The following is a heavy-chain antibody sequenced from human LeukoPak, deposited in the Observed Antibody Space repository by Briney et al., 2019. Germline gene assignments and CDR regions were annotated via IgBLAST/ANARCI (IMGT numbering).Heavy chain of an antibody. V-gene: IGHV3-9*01. J-gene: IGHJ4*02. CDR1: GFTFDDYA. D-gene: IGHD6-13*01. CDR3: ARDGGSWRDSPPDY. Sequence: PGRSLRLSCAASGFTFDDYAMHWVRQAPGKGLEWVSGISWNSGSIGYADSVKGRFTISRDNAKNSLYLQMNSLRAEDTAVYYCARDGGSWRDSPPDYWGQGTLVTVSS. CDR2: ISWNSGSI.